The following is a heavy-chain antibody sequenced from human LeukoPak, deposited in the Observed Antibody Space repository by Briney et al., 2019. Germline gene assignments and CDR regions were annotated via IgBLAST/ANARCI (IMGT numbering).Heavy chain of an antibody. V-gene: IGHV3-30*04. Sequence: PGRSLRLSCAASGFTSSSYAMHWVRQAPGKGLEWVAVISYDGSNKYYADSVKGRFTISRDNSKNTLYLQMNSLRAEDTAVYYCARLIVVPAAPTDYWGQGTLVTVSS. CDR3: ARLIVVPAAPTDY. J-gene: IGHJ4*02. CDR2: ISYDGSNK. CDR1: GFTSSSYA. D-gene: IGHD2-2*01.